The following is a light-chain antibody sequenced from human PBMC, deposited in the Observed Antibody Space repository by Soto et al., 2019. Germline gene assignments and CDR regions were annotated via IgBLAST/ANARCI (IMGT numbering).Light chain of an antibody. Sequence: QSALTQPASVSGSPGQSITISCTGTSSDVSGYNYVSWYQQHPGKAPKLMIYEVSNRPSGVSNRFSGSKSGNTASLTISGLQAEDEADYYCSSYTSSSTHWAFGGGTKVTVL. CDR3: SSYTSSSTHWA. V-gene: IGLV2-14*01. CDR1: SSDVSGYNY. J-gene: IGLJ3*02. CDR2: EVS.